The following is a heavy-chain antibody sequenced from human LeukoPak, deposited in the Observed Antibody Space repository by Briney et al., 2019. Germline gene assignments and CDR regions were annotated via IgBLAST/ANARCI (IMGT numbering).Heavy chain of an antibody. CDR2: MNPNNGNT. CDR3: ARDLVDNACDF. CDR1: GYTFTSYD. J-gene: IGHJ4*02. D-gene: IGHD2-8*01. Sequence: ASVKVSCKASGYTFTSYDIIWLRQATGQGLEWMGWMNPNNGNTGYVQKLQGRLTMSRDTSISTAYMELSSLRSEDTAVYYCARDLVDNACDFWGQGTLVTVSS. V-gene: IGHV1-8*02.